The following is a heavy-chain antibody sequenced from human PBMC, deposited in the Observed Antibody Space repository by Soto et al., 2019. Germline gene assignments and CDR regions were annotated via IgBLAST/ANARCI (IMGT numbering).Heavy chain of an antibody. D-gene: IGHD6-19*01. CDR1: DDSFRGAEYY. V-gene: IGHV4-61*08. Sequence: SETLSLTCTVSDDSFRGAEYYWSWIRQPLGKGPEWIGYTYYNGDAKYNPALRSRVTMSEDTSKNQFSLRLSSVTAADTAVYFCARGPAYIDGWRTFDLWGRGILVTVSS. J-gene: IGHJ4*02. CDR2: TYYNGDA. CDR3: ARGPAYIDGWRTFDL.